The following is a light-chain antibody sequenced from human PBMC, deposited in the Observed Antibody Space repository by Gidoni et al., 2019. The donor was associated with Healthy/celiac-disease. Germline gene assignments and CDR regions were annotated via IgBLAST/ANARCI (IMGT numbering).Light chain of an antibody. CDR2: QDS. Sequence: SYELTQPPSVSVSPGQTASITCSGDKLGDKYACWYQQKPGQSPLLVIYQDSKRPSVIPERFSGSNSGNTATLTISGTQAMDEADYYCQAWDSSTVVVFGGGTKLTVL. J-gene: IGLJ2*01. CDR3: QAWDSSTVVV. CDR1: KLGDKY. V-gene: IGLV3-1*01.